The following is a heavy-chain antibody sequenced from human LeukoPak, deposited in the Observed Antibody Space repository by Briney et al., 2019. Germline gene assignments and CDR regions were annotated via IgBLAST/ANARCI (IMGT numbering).Heavy chain of an antibody. V-gene: IGHV4-30-4*01. CDR1: GGSISSGDYY. J-gene: IGHJ4*02. Sequence: PSETLSLTCTVSGGSISSGDYYWSWIRQPPGTGLEWIGYIYYSGCTYYNPSLKSRVTISVDTSKNQFSLKLSSVTAADTAVYYCSASLMATYYFDYWGQGTLVTVSS. D-gene: IGHD5-24*01. CDR2: IYYSGCT. CDR3: SASLMATYYFDY.